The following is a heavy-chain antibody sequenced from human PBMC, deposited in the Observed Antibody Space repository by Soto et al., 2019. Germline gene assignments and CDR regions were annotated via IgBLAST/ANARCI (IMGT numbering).Heavy chain of an antibody. CDR3: TRGRRGYSYGYSYYYGMDV. CDR2: IRSKAYGGTT. D-gene: IGHD5-18*01. J-gene: IGHJ6*02. V-gene: IGHV3-49*03. CDR1: GFTFGDYA. Sequence: GGPLRLSCTASGFTFGDYAMSWFRQAPGKGLEWVGFIRSKAYGGTTEYAASVKGRFTISRDDSKSIAYLQMNSLKTEDTAVYYCTRGRRGYSYGYSYYYGMDVWGQGTTVTVSS.